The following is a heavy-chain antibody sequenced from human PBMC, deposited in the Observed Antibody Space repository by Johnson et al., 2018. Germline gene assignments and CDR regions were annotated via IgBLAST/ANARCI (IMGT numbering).Heavy chain of an antibody. CDR2: IHHSGST. V-gene: IGHV4-34*01. Sequence: QVQLQQWGAGLLKPSETLSLTCAVYGGSFSGYSWSWIRQPPGKGLEWIGEIHHSGSTNYNPSPKGRVTMSLHTSKNQFSLKLTSVTAADTAVYFWVRVRRKKMVRGTTNLYLDQYHDYMDVWDKGTTVTVSS. CDR3: VRVRRKKMVRGTTNLYLDQYHDYMDV. D-gene: IGHD3-10*01. CDR1: GGSFSGYS. J-gene: IGHJ6*03.